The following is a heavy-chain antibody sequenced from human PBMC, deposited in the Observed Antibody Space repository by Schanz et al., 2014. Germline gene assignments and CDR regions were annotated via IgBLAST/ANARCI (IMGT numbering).Heavy chain of an antibody. J-gene: IGHJ3*02. D-gene: IGHD3-10*01. CDR3: ARGMITMVRGGDVGAFDI. Sequence: EVQVVESGGGLVQPGGSLRLSCAVSGFTVSANYMIWVRQPPGKGLEWVSLIDYAGSTNYADSVKGRMTVSRDTSKNALCRQMNTLRADDTAVYYCARGMITMVRGGDVGAFDIRGQGTMVTVSS. CDR2: IDYAGST. V-gene: IGHV3-66*01. CDR1: GFTVSANY.